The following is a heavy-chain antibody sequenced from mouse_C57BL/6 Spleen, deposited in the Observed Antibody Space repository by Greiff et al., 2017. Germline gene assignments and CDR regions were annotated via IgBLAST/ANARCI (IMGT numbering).Heavy chain of an antibody. V-gene: IGHV1-69*01. CDR2: IDPSDSYT. J-gene: IGHJ2*01. Sequence: AQGLEWIGAIDPSDSYTNYNQKFKGKSTLTVDKSSSTAYMQLSSLTSEDSAVYYCARRAVVALDYWGQGTTLTVSS. D-gene: IGHD1-1*01. CDR3: ARRAVVALDY.